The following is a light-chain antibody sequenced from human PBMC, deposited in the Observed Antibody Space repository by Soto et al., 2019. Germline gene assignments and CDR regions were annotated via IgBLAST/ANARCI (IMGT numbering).Light chain of an antibody. CDR2: DVS. V-gene: IGLV2-14*01. CDR3: SSYTSSSTYVV. J-gene: IGLJ2*01. Sequence: QSALTQPASVSGSPGQSITISCTGTSSDVGGYNYVSWYQQHPGKAPKLMIYDVSNRPSGVSNRFSGSKSGNTASLTISGLQAEDEADYYCSSYTSSSTYVVFGRGTKDTVL. CDR1: SSDVGGYNY.